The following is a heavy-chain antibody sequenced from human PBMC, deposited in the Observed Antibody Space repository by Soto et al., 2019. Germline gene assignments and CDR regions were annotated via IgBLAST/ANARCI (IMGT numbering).Heavy chain of an antibody. V-gene: IGHV1-18*04. CDR1: GYTFSSYG. J-gene: IGHJ6*02. CDR3: ARDCSSTSCHRPYYGMDV. Sequence: SVKVSCQASGYTFSSYGISWVRQAPVQGLEWMGWISAYNGNTNYAQKLQGRVTMTTGTSTSTAYMELRSLRSDDTAVYYCARDCSSTSCHRPYYGMDVWGQGTTVTVSS. D-gene: IGHD2-2*01. CDR2: ISAYNGNT.